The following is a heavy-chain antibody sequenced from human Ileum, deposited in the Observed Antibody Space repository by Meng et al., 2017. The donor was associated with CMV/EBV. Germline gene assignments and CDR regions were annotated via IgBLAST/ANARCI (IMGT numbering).Heavy chain of an antibody. CDR3: ARNYGSGNWNFFHY. D-gene: IGHD3-10*01. CDR1: GGSISNYY. V-gene: IGHV4-4*07. CDR2: IYTSGTT. J-gene: IGHJ4*02. Sequence: VKLKESGPGLVKTSETLSLTCYVSGGSISNYYWSWIRQPAGKGLEWIAHIYTSGTTNYNPSLKSRVTMSVGTSRNQFSLKLTSVTAADTAVYYCARNYGSGNWNFFHYWGQGTLVTVSS.